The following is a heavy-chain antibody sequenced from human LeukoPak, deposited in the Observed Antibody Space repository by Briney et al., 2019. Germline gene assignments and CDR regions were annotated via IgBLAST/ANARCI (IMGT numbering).Heavy chain of an antibody. V-gene: IGHV1-3*01. Sequence: GASVKVSCKASRYTFNSYDIHWVRQAPGQRPEWMGGINGGSGRTKYLQKLQGRVTITRDTSANTAFMELSSLRSEDTAVYYCARASYLPFDPWGQGTLVTVSS. CDR2: INGGSGRT. CDR1: RYTFNSYD. CDR3: ARASYLPFDP. J-gene: IGHJ5*02. D-gene: IGHD3-16*02.